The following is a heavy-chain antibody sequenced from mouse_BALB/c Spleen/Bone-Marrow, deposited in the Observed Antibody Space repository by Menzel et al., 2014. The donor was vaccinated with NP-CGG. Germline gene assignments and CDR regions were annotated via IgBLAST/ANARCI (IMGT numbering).Heavy chain of an antibody. CDR3: ARDMGGLLFDY. Sequence: EVKLVESGGGLVQPGGSLRLSCATSGFTFTDYYMNWVRQPPGKALEWLGFIRNKANGYTTEYSASVKARFTISRDNSQSILYLQMNTLRAEDSATYYCARDMGGLLFDYWGQGTTLTVSS. D-gene: IGHD2-3*01. V-gene: IGHV7-3*02. J-gene: IGHJ2*01. CDR1: GFTFTDYY. CDR2: IRNKANGYTT.